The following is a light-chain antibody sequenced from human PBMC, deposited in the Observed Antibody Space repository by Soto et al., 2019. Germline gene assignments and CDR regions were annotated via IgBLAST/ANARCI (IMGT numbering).Light chain of an antibody. J-gene: IGLJ1*01. Sequence: QSALTQPASVSGSPGQSFTISCSGTSSDIGSYDHVAWYQQFPGKSPKLIIYAVSDRPSGVSDRFSGSKSGISASLTISGLQTEDEADYYCISYTDRQSYLFGTGTKVTVL. CDR3: ISYTDRQSYL. CDR1: SSDIGSYDH. V-gene: IGLV2-14*03. CDR2: AVS.